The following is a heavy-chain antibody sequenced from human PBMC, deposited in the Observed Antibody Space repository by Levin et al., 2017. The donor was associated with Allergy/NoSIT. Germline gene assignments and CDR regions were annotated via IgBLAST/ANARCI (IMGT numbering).Heavy chain of an antibody. J-gene: IGHJ2*01. D-gene: IGHD1-14*01. V-gene: IGHV4-59*08. CDR2: IYYSGGT. CDR3: ARHNRSIWYFDL. CDR1: GGSISSYY. Sequence: SQTLSLTCTVSGGSISSYYWSWIRQPPGKGLEWIGYIYYSGGTNYSPSLTSRVTISVDPSKTQVSLKLSSVTAADTAVYYWARHNRSIWYFDLWGRGTLVTVSS.